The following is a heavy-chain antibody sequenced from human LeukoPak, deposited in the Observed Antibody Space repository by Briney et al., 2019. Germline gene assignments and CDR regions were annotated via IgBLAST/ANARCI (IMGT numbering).Heavy chain of an antibody. CDR1: GFTYSTYW. Sequence: PGGSLRLSCAASGFTYSTYWMSWVRQAPGKGLEWVANINQDGSEKYYVDSVRGRFTISRDNAKNSLYLQMNSLRGEDTAVYYCARNAPFVYWGQGTLVTVSS. CDR2: INQDGSEK. V-gene: IGHV3-7*01. CDR3: ARNAPFVY. J-gene: IGHJ4*02.